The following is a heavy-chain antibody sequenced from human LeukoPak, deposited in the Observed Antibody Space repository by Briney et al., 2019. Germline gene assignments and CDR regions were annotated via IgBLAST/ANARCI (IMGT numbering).Heavy chain of an antibody. Sequence: GASVKVSCKASGYTFTGYYMHWVRQAPGQGLEWIGWINPNSGGTYYAQKFQGRVTMTRDTSISTAYMELSRLRSDDTAVYYCARDSDDSSGYYNYWGQGTLVTVSS. CDR1: GYTFTGYY. J-gene: IGHJ4*02. D-gene: IGHD3-22*01. CDR2: INPNSGGT. CDR3: ARDSDDSSGYYNY. V-gene: IGHV1-2*02.